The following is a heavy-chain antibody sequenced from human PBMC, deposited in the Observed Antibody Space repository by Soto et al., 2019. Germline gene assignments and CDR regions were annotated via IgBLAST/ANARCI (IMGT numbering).Heavy chain of an antibody. CDR3: ARDAVSEGGYYFIWDAFDI. CDR1: GYTFTSYG. D-gene: IGHD3-22*01. V-gene: IGHV1-18*01. Sequence: QVPLVQSGAEVKKPGASVKVSCKASGYTFTSYGISWVRQAPGQGLEWMGWISAYNGNTNYAQKLQGRVTMTTDTSTSTAYMELRSLRSDDTAVYYCARDAVSEGGYYFIWDAFDIWGQGTMVTVSS. J-gene: IGHJ3*02. CDR2: ISAYNGNT.